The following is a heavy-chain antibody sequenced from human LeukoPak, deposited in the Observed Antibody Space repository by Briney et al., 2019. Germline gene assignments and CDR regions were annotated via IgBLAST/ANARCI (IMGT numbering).Heavy chain of an antibody. CDR3: AKGHSAARRRYYYYGMDV. J-gene: IGHJ6*02. CDR1: GFTFSSYG. Sequence: GRSLRLSCAASGFTFSSYGMHWVRQAPGKGLEWVAVISYDGSNKYYADSVKGRFTISRDNSKNTLYLQMNSLRAEDTAVYYCAKGHSAARRRYYYYGMDVWGQGTTVTVSS. D-gene: IGHD6-6*01. V-gene: IGHV3-30*18. CDR2: ISYDGSNK.